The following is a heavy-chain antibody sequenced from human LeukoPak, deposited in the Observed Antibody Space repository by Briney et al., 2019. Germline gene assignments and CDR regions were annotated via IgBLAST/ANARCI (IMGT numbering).Heavy chain of an antibody. J-gene: IGHJ4*02. CDR1: GYTFTSYG. V-gene: IGHV1-18*01. Sequence: ASVKVSCKASGYTFTSYGISWVRQAPGQGLEWMGWISAYNGNTNYAQKLQGRVTMTTDTSTSTAYMELRSLTSIDTPEYYCTTVQSSGNLPGTIVDWGQGTLVTVSS. CDR2: ISAYNGNT. CDR3: TTVQSSGNLPGTIVD. D-gene: IGHD4-23*01.